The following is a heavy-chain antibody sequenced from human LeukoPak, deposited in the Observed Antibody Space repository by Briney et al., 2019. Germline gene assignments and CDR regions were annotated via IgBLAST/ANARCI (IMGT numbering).Heavy chain of an antibody. J-gene: IGHJ4*02. V-gene: IGHV4-4*07. CDR3: ARDHPFPAARGYSHGYEVYFDY. CDR2: IYTGGST. CDR1: GGSISSYY. D-gene: IGHD5-18*01. Sequence: PSETLSLTCTVSGGSISSYYWSWIRQPAGKGLEWIGRIYTGGSTNYNPSLKSRVTMSVDTSKNQFSLKLSSVTAADTAVYYCARDHPFPAARGYSHGYEVYFDYWGQGTLVTVSS.